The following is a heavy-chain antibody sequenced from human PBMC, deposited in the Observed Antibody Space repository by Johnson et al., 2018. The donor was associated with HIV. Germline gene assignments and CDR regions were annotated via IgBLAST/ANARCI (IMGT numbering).Heavy chain of an antibody. D-gene: IGHD2-8*02. V-gene: IGHV3-23*04. J-gene: IGHJ3*02. CDR3: AKDPIVLVVYAISAFDI. CDR1: GFTFSSYA. Sequence: EVQLVESGGGVVQPGKSLTLSCAASGFTFSSYAMSWVRQAPGKGLEWVSAISGSGGSTYYADSVKGRFTISRDNSKNTLYLQMNSLRAEDTAVYYCAKDPIVLVVYAISAFDIWGQGTMVTVSS. CDR2: ISGSGGST.